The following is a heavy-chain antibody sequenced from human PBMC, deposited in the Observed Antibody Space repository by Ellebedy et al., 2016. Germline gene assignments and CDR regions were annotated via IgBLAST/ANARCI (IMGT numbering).Heavy chain of an antibody. CDR2: VFHTGAA. V-gene: IGHV4-59*02. D-gene: IGHD6-19*01. CDR1: GGSVSSDY. CDR3: AKWNGGWYAFEV. J-gene: IGHJ3*01. Sequence: SETLSLTCNVSGGSVSSDYWNWIRRPPGKGLEWIGYVFHTGAAHYNPSLKSRVTMSIDTSKSQFSVRLSSVTAADTAVYYCAKWNGGWYAFEVWGQGTMVTVSS.